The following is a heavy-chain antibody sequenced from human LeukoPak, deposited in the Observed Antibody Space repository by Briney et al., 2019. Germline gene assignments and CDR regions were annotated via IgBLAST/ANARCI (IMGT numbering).Heavy chain of an antibody. J-gene: IGHJ6*02. Sequence: GASVKVSCKASGYTFTSYDTNWVRQATGQGLEWMGWMNPNSGNTGYAQKFQGRVTMTRNTSISTAYMELSSLRSEDTAVYYCARARRPKYSSGWSHYYYYGMDVWGQGTTVTVSS. CDR2: MNPNSGNT. V-gene: IGHV1-8*01. D-gene: IGHD6-19*01. CDR1: GYTFTSYD. CDR3: ARARRPKYSSGWSHYYYYGMDV.